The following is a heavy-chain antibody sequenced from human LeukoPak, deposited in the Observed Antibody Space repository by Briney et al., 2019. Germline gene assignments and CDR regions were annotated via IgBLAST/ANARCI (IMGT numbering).Heavy chain of an antibody. V-gene: IGHV4-59*01. CDR1: GGSISSYY. J-gene: IGHJ4*02. CDR3: ARGRGVATIGLPVDY. Sequence: SETLSLTCTVSGGSISSYYWSWIRQPPGKGLEWIRYIYYSGSTNYNPSLKSRVTISVDTSKNQFSLKLGSVTAADTAVYYCARGRGVATIGLPVDYWGQGTLVTVSS. D-gene: IGHD5-24*01. CDR2: IYYSGST.